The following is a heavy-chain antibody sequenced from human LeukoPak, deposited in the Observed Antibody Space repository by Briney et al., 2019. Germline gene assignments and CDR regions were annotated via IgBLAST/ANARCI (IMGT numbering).Heavy chain of an antibody. CDR3: ARLADYYDSSGYSDAFDT. Sequence: ASETLSLTCTVSGGSISSYYWSWIRQPPGKGLEWIGYIYYSGSTNYNPSLKSRVTISVDTSKNQFSLKLSSVTAADTAVYYCARLADYYDSSGYSDAFDTWGQGTM. CDR1: GGSISSYY. J-gene: IGHJ3*02. D-gene: IGHD3-22*01. CDR2: IYYSGST. V-gene: IGHV4-59*08.